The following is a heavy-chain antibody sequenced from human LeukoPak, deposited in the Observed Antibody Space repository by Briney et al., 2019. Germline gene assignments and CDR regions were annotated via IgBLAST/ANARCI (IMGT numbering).Heavy chain of an antibody. CDR2: INAGNGNT. CDR1: GYTFTSYA. CDR3: ARELPQQLVTHYYYGMDV. V-gene: IGHV1-3*01. J-gene: IGHJ6*02. D-gene: IGHD6-13*01. Sequence: GASVKVSCKASGYTFTSYAMHWVRQAPGQRLEWMGWINAGNGNTKYSQKFQGRVTITRDTSASTTYMELSSLRSEDTAVYYCARELPQQLVTHYYYGMDVWGQGTTVTVSS.